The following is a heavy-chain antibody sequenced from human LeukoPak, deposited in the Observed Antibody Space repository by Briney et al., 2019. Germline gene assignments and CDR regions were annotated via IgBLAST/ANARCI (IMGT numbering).Heavy chain of an antibody. D-gene: IGHD3-22*01. CDR1: GGSLSSYY. V-gene: IGHV4-59*01. CDR3: AGASYDSSGDH. J-gene: IGHJ4*02. CDR2: IYYSGRT. Sequence: PSETLSLTCTVSGGSLSSYYWSWIRQPPREGLEWIGYIYYSGRTNYNPSINRRVTISVDTSKNQFSLKLSSVTAADTAVYYCAGASYDSSGDHWGQGTLVTVSS.